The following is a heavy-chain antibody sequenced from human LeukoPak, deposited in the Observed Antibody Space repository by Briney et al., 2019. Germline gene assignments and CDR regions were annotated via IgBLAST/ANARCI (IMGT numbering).Heavy chain of an antibody. Sequence: PSETLSLTCTVSGGSISSGDYYWSWIRQPPGKGLEWIGYIYYSGSTYYNPSLKSRVTISVDTSKNQFSLKLSSVTAADTAVYYCARGGVYRPQLQLLRVGWFDPWGQGTLVTVSS. CDR2: IYYSGST. J-gene: IGHJ5*02. V-gene: IGHV4-30-4*08. D-gene: IGHD6-13*01. CDR3: ARGGVYRPQLQLLRVGWFDP. CDR1: GGSISSGDYY.